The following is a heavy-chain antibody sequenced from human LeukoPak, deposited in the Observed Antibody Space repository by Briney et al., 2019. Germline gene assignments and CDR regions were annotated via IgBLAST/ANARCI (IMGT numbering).Heavy chain of an antibody. J-gene: IGHJ3*02. CDR1: GFTFSSYS. CDR2: ISSSISYI. D-gene: IGHD2-2*01. Sequence: PRGYLRLYCAASGFTFSSYSMNRVRPAQGMGLKWVSSISSSISYIYYTDSVKGRFTISGDNAKNSLYLQMNSLRAEDTAVYYCARDYSSTSCYAGAFDIWGQGTMVTVSS. V-gene: IGHV3-21*01. CDR3: ARDYSSTSCYAGAFDI.